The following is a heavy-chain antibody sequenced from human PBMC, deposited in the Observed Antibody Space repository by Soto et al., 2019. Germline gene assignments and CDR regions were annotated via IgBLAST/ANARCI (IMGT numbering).Heavy chain of an antibody. V-gene: IGHV3-53*01. CDR2: IYSGSSS. CDR1: GFTVSNNY. J-gene: IGHJ3*02. CDR3: AREGDAFDI. Sequence: GGSLRLSCAVSGFTVSNNYMSWVRQAPGKGLEGVSVIYSGSSSYYADSVKGRFTISRDNSKNTLYLQMNSLRAEDTAVYYCAREGDAFDIWGQGTMVTVSS.